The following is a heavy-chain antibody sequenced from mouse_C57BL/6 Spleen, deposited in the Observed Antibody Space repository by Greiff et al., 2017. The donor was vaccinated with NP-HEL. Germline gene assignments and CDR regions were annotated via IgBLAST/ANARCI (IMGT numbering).Heavy chain of an antibody. V-gene: IGHV1-7*01. D-gene: IGHD2-2*01. CDR3: ASGRVTTDAMDY. CDR1: GYTFTSYW. Sequence: QVQLQQSGAELAKPGASVKLSCKASGYTFTSYWMHWVKQRPGQGLEWIGYINPSSGYTKYNQKFKDKATLTAVKSSSTAYMQLSSLTYEDSAVYYCASGRVTTDAMDYWGQGTSVTVSS. CDR2: INPSSGYT. J-gene: IGHJ4*01.